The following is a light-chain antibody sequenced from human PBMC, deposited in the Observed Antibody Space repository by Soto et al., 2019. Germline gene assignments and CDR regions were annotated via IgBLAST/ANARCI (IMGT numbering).Light chain of an antibody. CDR1: QSVSSY. J-gene: IGKJ2*01. Sequence: EIVLTQSPATLYLSPGERAPLSCRASQSVSSYLAWYQQKPGQAPRLLIYDASNRATGIPARFSGSGSGTDFTLTISSLEPEDFAVYYCQQRSNWPPYTFGQGTKLEIK. V-gene: IGKV3-11*01. CDR2: DAS. CDR3: QQRSNWPPYT.